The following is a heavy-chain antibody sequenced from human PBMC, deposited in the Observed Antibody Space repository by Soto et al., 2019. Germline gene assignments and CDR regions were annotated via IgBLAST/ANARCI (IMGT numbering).Heavy chain of an antibody. CDR2: IVPIYRTA. Sequence: QVQLVQSGAEVKKPGSSVKVSCKASGGTFSSYRINWVRQAPGQGLEWVGGIVPIYRTADYAQKSQGRVTITADESARTAYMALRSLKSQDTAVYYCARDSGAKLSSSWGQGTLVTVSS. D-gene: IGHD6-13*01. CDR1: GGTFSSYR. CDR3: ARDSGAKLSSS. V-gene: IGHV1-69*01. J-gene: IGHJ4*02.